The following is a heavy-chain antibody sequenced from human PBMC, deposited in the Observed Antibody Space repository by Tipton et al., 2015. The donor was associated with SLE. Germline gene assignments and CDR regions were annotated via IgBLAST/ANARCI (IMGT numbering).Heavy chain of an antibody. V-gene: IGHV4-39*07. J-gene: IGHJ3*02. CDR2: IYYSGST. CDR1: GGSLSSSSYY. Sequence: TLSLTCTVSGGSLSSSSYYWGWIRQPPGKGLEWIANIYYSGSTYYNPSLKSRVTISVDTSKNQFSLKLSSVTAADTAVYYCARDRPRLRFKSGAFDIWGQGTMVTVSS. D-gene: IGHD4-17*01. CDR3: ARDRPRLRFKSGAFDI.